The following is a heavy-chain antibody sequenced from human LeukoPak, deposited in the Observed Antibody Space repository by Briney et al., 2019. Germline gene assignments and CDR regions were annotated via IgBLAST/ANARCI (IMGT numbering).Heavy chain of an antibody. CDR1: GFTFSSYA. CDR3: AKADGWFGELPYFDY. Sequence: QSGGSLRLSCAASGFTFSSYAMSWVRQAPGKGLEWVSAISGSGGSTYYADSVKGRFTISRDNSKNTLYLQMNSLRAEDTAVYYCAKADGWFGELPYFDYWGQGTLVTVSS. J-gene: IGHJ4*02. D-gene: IGHD3-10*01. CDR2: ISGSGGST. V-gene: IGHV3-23*01.